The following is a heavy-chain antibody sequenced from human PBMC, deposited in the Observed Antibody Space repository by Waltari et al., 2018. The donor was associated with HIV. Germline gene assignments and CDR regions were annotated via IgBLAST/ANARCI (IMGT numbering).Heavy chain of an antibody. J-gene: IGHJ4*02. D-gene: IGHD3-16*01. Sequence: QVQLRESGPGLVKPAETLSLTCTVSGTSISSGNFYWSWIRQQREKGLEWLWYISYQGVTYNNPSLKNPISISADTSNNQFSLRLNSVTAADTAVYYCARVRLNPRGYFDNWGQGTQVTVSS. V-gene: IGHV4-31*01. CDR1: GTSISSGNFY. CDR2: ISYQGVT. CDR3: ARVRLNPRGYFDN.